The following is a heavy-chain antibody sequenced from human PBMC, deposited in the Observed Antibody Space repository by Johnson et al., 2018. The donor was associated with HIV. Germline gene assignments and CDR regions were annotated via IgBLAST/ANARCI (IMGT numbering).Heavy chain of an antibody. D-gene: IGHD1-26*01. CDR2: ISSDGSTI. CDR3: ATSGSHFAFDI. CDR1: GFSFGDYY. J-gene: IGHJ3*02. V-gene: IGHV3-11*04. Sequence: QVQLVESGGGLVKPGGSLRLSCAASGFSFGDYYMSCIRQAPGKGLEWISYISSDGSTIDYADSVKGRFTISRDNSKNTLYLQMSSLRAEDTAVYYCATSGSHFAFDIWGQGTMVTVSS.